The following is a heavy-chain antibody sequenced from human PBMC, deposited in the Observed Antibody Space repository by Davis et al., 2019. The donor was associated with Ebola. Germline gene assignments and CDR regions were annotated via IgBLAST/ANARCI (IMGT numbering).Heavy chain of an antibody. CDR2: INAGNGYT. V-gene: IGHV1-3*01. CDR1: EYTFTDYA. J-gene: IGHJ6*03. Sequence: ASVKVSCKATEYTFTDYAIHWVRQAPGQRLEWMGWINAGNGYTKYSQKFQGRVTITRDTSASTAYMELSSLTYEDTAVYFCARGPYYYDSSRFWPNYFYYTDVWGKGTTVTVSS. CDR3: ARGPYYYDSSRFWPNYFYYTDV. D-gene: IGHD3-22*01.